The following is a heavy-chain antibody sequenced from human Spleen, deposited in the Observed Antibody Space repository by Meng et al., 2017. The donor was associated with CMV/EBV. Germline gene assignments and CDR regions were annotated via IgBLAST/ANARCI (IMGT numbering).Heavy chain of an antibody. Sequence: ISSCRYYWGWIRQPPGKGLEWIGTIYYDGTTYYSPSLESRVTISVDTSKNQFSLSLNFVTAADTAVYYCARAMYYYDSSDYSGNWFDPWGQGTLVTVSS. V-gene: IGHV4-39*07. CDR1: ISSCRYY. CDR2: IYYDGTT. D-gene: IGHD3-22*01. CDR3: ARAMYYYDSSDYSGNWFDP. J-gene: IGHJ5*02.